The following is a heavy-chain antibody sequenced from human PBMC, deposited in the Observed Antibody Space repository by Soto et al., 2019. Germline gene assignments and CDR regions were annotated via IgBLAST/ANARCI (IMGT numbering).Heavy chain of an antibody. CDR3: ARDHRWGYEYGDYGDS. CDR2: INRHGDST. D-gene: IGHD4-17*01. CDR1: GFGFDEYG. J-gene: IGHJ4*02. Sequence: SGGSLRLSCAASGFGFDEYGMSWVRQGPGKGLEWVSGINRHGDSTGYADSVKGRVTISRDNAKNSLYLQMNSLKAEDTAVYYCARDHRWGYEYGDYGDSWGQGTLVTVSS. V-gene: IGHV3-20*04.